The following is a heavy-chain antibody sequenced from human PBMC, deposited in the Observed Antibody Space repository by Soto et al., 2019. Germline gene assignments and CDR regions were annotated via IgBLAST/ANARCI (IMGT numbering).Heavy chain of an antibody. CDR3: VREGGVPSAIGHYYYGMDV. D-gene: IGHD2-2*02. Sequence: QVQLVESGAGVVQPGRSLRLSGAASGFTFDKFDMHWVREAPGRGLQWVAVTSYDGDKKYYAASVKGRFTISRDNSNNTLHLQMNNLRDDDTAVYYCVREGGVPSAIGHYYYGMDVWGQGTAVTVSS. J-gene: IGHJ6*02. CDR1: GFTFDKFD. CDR2: TSYDGDKK. V-gene: IGHV3-30-3*01.